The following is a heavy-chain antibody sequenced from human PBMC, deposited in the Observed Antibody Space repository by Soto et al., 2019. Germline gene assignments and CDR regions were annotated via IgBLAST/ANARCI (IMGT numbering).Heavy chain of an antibody. Sequence: SETLSLTCTVSGGSISSSPSYWAWIRQSPEKGLEWIGHIFYSGSTSYSPSLRSRVSISADTSKNQFSLKLSSVTAADAAVYFCVGFWSYTIFAYWGQGTLVTVSS. J-gene: IGHJ4*02. D-gene: IGHD3-16*01. CDR2: IFYSGST. V-gene: IGHV4-39*01. CDR1: GGSISSSPSY. CDR3: VGFWSYTIFAY.